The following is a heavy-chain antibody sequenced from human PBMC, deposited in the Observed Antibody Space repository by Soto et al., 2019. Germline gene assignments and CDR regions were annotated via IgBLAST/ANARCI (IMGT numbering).Heavy chain of an antibody. CDR2: IYYSGST. Sequence: SETLSLTCTASGGSISSYYWSWIRQPPGKGLEWIGYIYYSGSTNYNPSLKSRVTISVDTSKNQFSLKLSSVTAADTAVYYCATGYYYDSSGYPPNVWGQGTTVTVSS. V-gene: IGHV4-59*01. J-gene: IGHJ6*02. CDR1: GGSISSYY. D-gene: IGHD3-22*01. CDR3: ATGYYYDSSGYPPNV.